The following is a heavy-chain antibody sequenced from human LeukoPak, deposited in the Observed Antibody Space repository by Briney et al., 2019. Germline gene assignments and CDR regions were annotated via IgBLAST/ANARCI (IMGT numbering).Heavy chain of an antibody. J-gene: IGHJ3*01. D-gene: IGHD3-22*01. CDR3: ARAQNYHDRSGYSDDTFDV. Sequence: ASVKVSCKASGYTFTDNYIHWVRQAPGQGHEWMGRVNPDSGGINYAQKFQGRVTMTRDTSINTAFVELRRLRSDDTATYYCARAQNYHDRSGYSDDTFDVWGHGTMITVSS. V-gene: IGHV1-2*06. CDR2: VNPDSGGI. CDR1: GYTFTDNY.